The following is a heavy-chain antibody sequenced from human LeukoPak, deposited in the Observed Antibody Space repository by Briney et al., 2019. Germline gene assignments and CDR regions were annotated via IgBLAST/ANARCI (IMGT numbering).Heavy chain of an antibody. CDR3: AKFQIVVGTRDAFDI. V-gene: IGHV3-7*03. CDR1: GFTFSTYN. Sequence: PGGSLRLSCAASGFTFSTYNMSWVRQAPGKGLEWVANIKKDGSEKYYVDSVKGRFTISRDNAKTSLYLQMNSLRAEDTAVHYCAKFQIVVGTRDAFDIWGQGTMVTVSS. CDR2: IKKDGSEK. J-gene: IGHJ3*02. D-gene: IGHD3-22*01.